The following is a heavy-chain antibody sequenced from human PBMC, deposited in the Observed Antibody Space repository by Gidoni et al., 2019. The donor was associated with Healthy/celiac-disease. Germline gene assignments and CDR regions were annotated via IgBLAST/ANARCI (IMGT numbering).Heavy chain of an antibody. V-gene: IGHV1-69*01. D-gene: IGHD3-22*01. CDR2: IIPIFGTA. Sequence: QVQLVQSGAEVKKPGSSVKVSCKASGGTFSSYAISWVRQAPGQGLEWMGGIIPIFGTANYAQKFQGRVTITADESTSTAYMELSSLRSEDTAVYYCARGPSDLIAPQEGYYYYYMDVWGKGTTVTVSS. CDR3: ARGPSDLIAPQEGYYYYYMDV. CDR1: GGTFSSYA. J-gene: IGHJ6*03.